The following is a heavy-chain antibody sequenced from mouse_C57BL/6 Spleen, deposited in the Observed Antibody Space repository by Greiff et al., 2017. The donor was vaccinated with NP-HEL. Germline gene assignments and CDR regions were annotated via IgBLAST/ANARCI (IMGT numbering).Heavy chain of an antibody. Sequence: QVQLQQSGAELLKPGASVKLSCKATGYTFTGYWIEWVKQRPGHGLEWIGEILPGSGSTNYNEKFKGKATFTAVTSANTAYMQLSSLTTEDSAIYYGVFIATVVATPYWGQGTLVTVSA. J-gene: IGHJ3*01. V-gene: IGHV1-9*01. CDR3: VFIATVVATPY. CDR1: GYTFTGYW. CDR2: ILPGSGST. D-gene: IGHD1-1*01.